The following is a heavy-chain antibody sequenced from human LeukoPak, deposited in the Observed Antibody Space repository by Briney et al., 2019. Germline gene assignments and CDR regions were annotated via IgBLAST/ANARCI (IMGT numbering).Heavy chain of an antibody. CDR1: GFTFSSYS. D-gene: IGHD6-19*01. V-gene: IGHV3-23*01. CDR2: ISGSGGST. J-gene: IGHJ6*02. Sequence: GGSLRLSCAASGFTFSSYSMNWVRQAPGKGLEWVSAISGSGGSTYYADSVKGRFTISRDNSKNTLYLQMNSLRAEDTAVYYCAKGSSGWPVDYGMDVWGQGTTVTVSS. CDR3: AKGSSGWPVDYGMDV.